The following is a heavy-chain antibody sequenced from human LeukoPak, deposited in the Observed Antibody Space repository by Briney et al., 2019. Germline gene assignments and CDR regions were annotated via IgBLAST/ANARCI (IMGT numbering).Heavy chain of an antibody. J-gene: IGHJ4*02. Sequence: GGSLRLSCAASAFTFNSYSMSWVRQAPGKGLEWVSSITSTSVSTYYADSVKGRFTISRDNSKNTLYLQMNSLRAEDTAVYYCAKGEAYYDILTGYSHFDYWGQGTLVTVSS. CDR3: AKGEAYYDILTGYSHFDY. CDR2: ITSTSVST. CDR1: AFTFNSYS. D-gene: IGHD3-9*01. V-gene: IGHV3-21*01.